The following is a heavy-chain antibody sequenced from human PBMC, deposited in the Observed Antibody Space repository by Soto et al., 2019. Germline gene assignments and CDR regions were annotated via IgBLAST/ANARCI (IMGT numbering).Heavy chain of an antibody. D-gene: IGHD4-4*01. J-gene: IGHJ6*02. CDR1: GFTFTSSA. V-gene: IGHV1-58*01. CDR3: AADNDYSNYAHYYYGMDV. Sequence: SVKVSCKASGFTFTSSAVQWVRQARGQRLEWIGWIVVGSGNTNYAQKFQERVTITRDMSTSTAYMELSSLRSEDTAVYYCAADNDYSNYAHYYYGMDVWGQGTTVTVSS. CDR2: IVVGSGNT.